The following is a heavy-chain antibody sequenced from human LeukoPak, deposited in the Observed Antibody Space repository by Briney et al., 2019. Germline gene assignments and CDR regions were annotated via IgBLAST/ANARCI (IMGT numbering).Heavy chain of an antibody. CDR2: ISYDGSNK. CDR3: AKVDCTSTSCHNPFDI. CDR1: GFTFRTYG. J-gene: IGHJ3*02. V-gene: IGHV3-30*18. D-gene: IGHD2-2*01. Sequence: PWGSLRLSCAASGFTFRTYGMYWVRQAPGKGLEWVAAISYDGSNKYYADSVKGRLSISRDNSKNTLYLQVNSLRAEDTAMYYCAKVDCTSTSCHNPFDIWGQGTLVTVSS.